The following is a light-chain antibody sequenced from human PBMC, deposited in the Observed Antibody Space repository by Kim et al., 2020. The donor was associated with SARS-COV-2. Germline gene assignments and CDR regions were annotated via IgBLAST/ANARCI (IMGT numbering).Light chain of an antibody. CDR1: QSVLRSSDDRNY. V-gene: IGKV4-1*01. CDR3: QQYISSPDS. J-gene: IGKJ2*03. Sequence: RATINCQSSQSVLRSSDDRNYMAWYQQKPGQPPKLLIYWASTRESGVPDRFSGSGSGTDFTLTISSLQAEDVAVYYCQQYISSPDSFGQGTKLEI. CDR2: WAS.